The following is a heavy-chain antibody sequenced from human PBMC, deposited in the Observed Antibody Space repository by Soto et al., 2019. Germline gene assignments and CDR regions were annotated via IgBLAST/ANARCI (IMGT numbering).Heavy chain of an antibody. J-gene: IGHJ6*02. CDR1: GGTFKSYA. D-gene: IGHD1-1*01. Sequence: SVKVSCKASGGTFKSYAISWVRQAPGQGLEWLGGIMPIFGTADYAQKIQGRVKITADESTSTAYMDLSSLRSEDTAVYYCVNWRDTKPHVGNYYYVMDIWGQGTTVTVSS. V-gene: IGHV1-69*13. CDR2: IMPIFGTA. CDR3: VNWRDTKPHVGNYYYVMDI.